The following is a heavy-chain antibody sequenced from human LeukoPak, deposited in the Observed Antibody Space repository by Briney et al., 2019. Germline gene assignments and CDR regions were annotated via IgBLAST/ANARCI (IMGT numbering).Heavy chain of an antibody. CDR2: ISAYNGNT. Sequence: ASVKVSCKASGYTFTSYGISWVRQAPGQGLEWMGWISAYNGNTNYAQKLQGRVTMTTDTSTSTAYMELRSLRSDDTAVYYCASNRRYGDYYRGNYYYYYMDVWGKGTTVTVSS. CDR1: GYTFTSYG. J-gene: IGHJ6*03. D-gene: IGHD4-17*01. V-gene: IGHV1-18*01. CDR3: ASNRRYGDYYRGNYYYYYMDV.